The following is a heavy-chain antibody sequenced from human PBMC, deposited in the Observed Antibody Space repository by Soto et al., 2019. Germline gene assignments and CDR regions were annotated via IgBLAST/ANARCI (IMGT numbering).Heavy chain of an antibody. Sequence: SVKVSCKTSGGTFSRHAISWVRQAPGQGVEWMGGIIPVFGTANYAQKFQGRVTITADESTSTAHMELSNLRSEDTAVYYCARDGIINIWPYYFGMDVWGQGTTVTVSS. CDR2: IIPVFGTA. CDR3: ARDGIINIWPYYFGMDV. D-gene: IGHD3-9*01. CDR1: GGTFSRHA. V-gene: IGHV1-69*13. J-gene: IGHJ6*02.